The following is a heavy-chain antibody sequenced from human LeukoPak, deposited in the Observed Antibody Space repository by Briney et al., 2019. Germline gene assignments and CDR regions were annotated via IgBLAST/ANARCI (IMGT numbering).Heavy chain of an antibody. V-gene: IGHV1-69*05. CDR3: ARGGLGTSPKHHDAFDI. CDR2: IIPIFGTA. D-gene: IGHD3-10*01. J-gene: IGHJ3*02. CDR1: GGTFSSYA. Sequence: ASVKVSCKASGGTFSSYAISWVRQAPGQGLEWMGGIIPIFGTANYAQKLQGRVTITTDESTSTAYMELSSLRSEDTAVYYCARGGLGTSPKHHDAFDIWGQGTMVTVSS.